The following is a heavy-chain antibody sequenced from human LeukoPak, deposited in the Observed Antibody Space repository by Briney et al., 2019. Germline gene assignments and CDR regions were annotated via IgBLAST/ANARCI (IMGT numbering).Heavy chain of an antibody. V-gene: IGHV3-20*04. Sequence: PSETLSLTCAVYGGSFSGYYWSWIRQPPGKGLEWVSGIWNGGSTGYAHSVKGRFTISRDNAKNSLYLQMNSLRAEDTALYYCARANVVGYYYYMDVWGKGTTVTVSS. CDR1: GGSFSGYY. J-gene: IGHJ6*03. CDR3: ARANVVGYYYYMDV. CDR2: IWNGGST. D-gene: IGHD3-16*01.